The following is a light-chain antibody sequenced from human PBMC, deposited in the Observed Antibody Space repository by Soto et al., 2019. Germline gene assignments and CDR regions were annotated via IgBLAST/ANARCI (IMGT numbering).Light chain of an antibody. J-gene: IGKJ4*01. CDR1: QVISHF. CDR3: QNYNSAPLT. CDR2: AAS. V-gene: IGKV1-27*01. Sequence: DIQMTQSPSSLSTSVGDRVTITCRASQVISHFLAWYQQKPGKVPKLLIYAASSLQSGVPSRFSGSGSGTDFTLTVSSLQPEDVGTYYCQNYNSAPLTFGGGTKVEI.